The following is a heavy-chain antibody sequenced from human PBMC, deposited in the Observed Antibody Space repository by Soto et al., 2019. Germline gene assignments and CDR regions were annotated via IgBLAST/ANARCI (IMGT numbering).Heavy chain of an antibody. J-gene: IGHJ6*02. CDR3: AREGRGYSGYVGIYGMDV. Sequence: GGSLRLSCAASGFTFSSYDMNWVRQAPGKGLEWVSYISSSGSTIYYADSVKGRFTISRDNAKNSLYLQMNSLRAEDTAVYYCAREGRGYSGYVGIYGMDVWGQGTTVTVSS. V-gene: IGHV3-48*03. CDR1: GFTFSSYD. CDR2: ISSSGSTI. D-gene: IGHD5-12*01.